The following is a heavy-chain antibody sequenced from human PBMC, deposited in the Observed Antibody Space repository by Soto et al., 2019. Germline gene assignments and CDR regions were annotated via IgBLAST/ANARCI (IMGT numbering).Heavy chain of an antibody. J-gene: IGHJ5*02. D-gene: IGHD1-26*01. CDR3: AREGPTRRSGWFDP. Sequence: ASVKVSCKASGYTFTGYYMHWVRQAPGQGLEWMGWINPNSGGTNYAQKFQGRVTMTRDASISTAYMELSRLRSDDTAVYYCAREGPTRRSGWFDPWGQGTLVTVSS. V-gene: IGHV1-2*02. CDR2: INPNSGGT. CDR1: GYTFTGYY.